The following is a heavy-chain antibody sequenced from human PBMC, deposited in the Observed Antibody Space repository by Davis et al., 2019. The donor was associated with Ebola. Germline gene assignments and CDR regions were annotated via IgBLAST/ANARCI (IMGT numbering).Heavy chain of an antibody. V-gene: IGHV3-30*04. CDR3: AKDGLSYYYESTAGWFDP. J-gene: IGHJ5*02. Sequence: GESLKIPCAASGFTFSSYAMHRVRQAPGKGLEWVAVISYDGSNKYYADSVKGRFTISRDDSKNTLYLQMNSLRAEDTAVYYCAKDGLSYYYESTAGWFDPWGQGTLVTVSS. CDR1: GFTFSSYA. D-gene: IGHD3-22*01. CDR2: ISYDGSNK.